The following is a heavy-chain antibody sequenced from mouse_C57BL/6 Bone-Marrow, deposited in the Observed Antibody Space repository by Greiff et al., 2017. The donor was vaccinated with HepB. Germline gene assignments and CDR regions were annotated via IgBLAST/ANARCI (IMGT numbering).Heavy chain of an antibody. CDR2: INTGGTYT. J-gene: IGHJ2*01. Sequence: EVQRVESGGDLVKPGGSLKLSCVASGFTFSTSGMSWVRQTPDKRLEWVATINTGGTYTYYLDSVKGRFTISKDTARSTLFLQMSSLKSEDTGIYYCARDRFDYYFDYWGQGTTLTVSS. D-gene: IGHD2-14*01. CDR3: ARDRFDYYFDY. V-gene: IGHV5-6*01. CDR1: GFTFSTSG.